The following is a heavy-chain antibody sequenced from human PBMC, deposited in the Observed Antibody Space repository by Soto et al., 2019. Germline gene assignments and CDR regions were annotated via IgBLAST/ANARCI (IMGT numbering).Heavy chain of an antibody. Sequence: SETLSLTCTISGGSVSSYQWSWIRQPPGKGLEWIGLTSYSGNTVYNPSLKSRVAFSVDTSKNHFSLTLTSVTAADTAVYYCARDGVGPFDYWGQGTLVTVYS. CDR3: ARDGVGPFDY. J-gene: IGHJ4*02. CDR1: GGSVSSYQ. CDR2: TSYSGNT. D-gene: IGHD1-26*01. V-gene: IGHV4-59*02.